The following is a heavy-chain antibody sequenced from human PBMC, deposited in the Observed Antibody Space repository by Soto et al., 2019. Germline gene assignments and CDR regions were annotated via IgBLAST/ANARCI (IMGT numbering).Heavy chain of an antibody. Sequence: SETLSLTCTVSGGSISSGGYYWGWIRQPPGKGLEWIGSIYYSGSIYYNPSLKSRVTTSVDTSKNQFFPKLSSVTAADTAVYYCARHAGYCSGGTCYLHYFDYWGRGTLVTVSS. D-gene: IGHD2-15*01. V-gene: IGHV4-39*01. CDR2: IYYSGSI. CDR3: ARHAGYCSGGTCYLHYFDY. CDR1: GGSISSGGYY. J-gene: IGHJ4*02.